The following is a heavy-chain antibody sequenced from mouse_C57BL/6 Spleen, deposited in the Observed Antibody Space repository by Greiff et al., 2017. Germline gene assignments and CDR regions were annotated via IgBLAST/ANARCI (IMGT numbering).Heavy chain of an antibody. CDR2: IHPNSGST. CDR3: ARGEYAAVAIYYYAMEG. Sequence: QVQLQQPGAELVKPGASVKLSCKASGYTFTSYWMHWVKQRPGQGLEWIGMIHPNSGSTNYNEKFKSKATLTVDKSSSTAYMQLSSLTSEGSAVYDYARGEYAAVAIYYYAMEGWGEGTAVTVS. V-gene: IGHV1-64*01. CDR1: GYTFTSYW. J-gene: IGHJ4*01. D-gene: IGHD2-10*02.